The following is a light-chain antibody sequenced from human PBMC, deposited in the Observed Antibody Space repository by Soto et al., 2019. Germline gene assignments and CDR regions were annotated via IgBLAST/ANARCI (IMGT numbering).Light chain of an antibody. Sequence: EIRMTQSPSSVSASVGDRVTITCRASQDISTWLAWYQQKPGKAPKLLIYAASSLQSGVPSRFSGSGSGTDFTLTISSLQSEDFATYYCQQANSFPLIFGGGTRVEIK. V-gene: IGKV1-12*01. CDR2: AAS. J-gene: IGKJ4*01. CDR1: QDISTW. CDR3: QQANSFPLI.